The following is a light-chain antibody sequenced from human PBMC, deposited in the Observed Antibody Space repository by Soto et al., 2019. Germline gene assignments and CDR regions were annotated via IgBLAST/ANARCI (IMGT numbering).Light chain of an antibody. Sequence: QSALTQPASVSGSPGQSITISCTGTSSDVGGYNHVSWYQQHPGKAPKLIIYEVRNRPSGVSNRLSGSKSGNTASLTISGLQADDEADYYCSSYTGSLLIFGGGTKLTVL. V-gene: IGLV2-14*01. CDR2: EVR. CDR1: SSDVGGYNH. CDR3: SSYTGSLLI. J-gene: IGLJ2*01.